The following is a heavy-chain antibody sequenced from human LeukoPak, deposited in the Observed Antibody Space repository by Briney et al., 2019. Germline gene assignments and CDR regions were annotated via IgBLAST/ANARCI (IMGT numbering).Heavy chain of an antibody. CDR2: IWYDGSNK. V-gene: IGHV3-33*01. J-gene: IGHJ4*02. Sequence: PGRSLRLSCAASGFTFSSYGMHWVRQAPGKGLEWVAVIWYDGSNKYYADSVKGRFTISRDNSKNTLYLQMNSLRAEDTAVYYCARVLSPRSYYFDYWGQGTLVTVSS. D-gene: IGHD3-10*01. CDR1: GFTFSSYG. CDR3: ARVLSPRSYYFDY.